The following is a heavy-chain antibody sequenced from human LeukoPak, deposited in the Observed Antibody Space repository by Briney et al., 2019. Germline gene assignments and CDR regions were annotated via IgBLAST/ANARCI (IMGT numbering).Heavy chain of an antibody. V-gene: IGHV3-30*18. CDR3: AKDGDGVCAV. D-gene: IGHD2-8*01. CDR2: ISYDGSNK. J-gene: IGHJ6*02. Sequence: GRSLRLSCAASGFTFSSYGMYWVRQAPGKGLEWVAVISYDGSNKYYADSVKGRFTISRDNSKNTLYLQMNSLRAEDTAVYYCAKDGDGVCAVWGQGTTVTVSS. CDR1: GFTFSSYG.